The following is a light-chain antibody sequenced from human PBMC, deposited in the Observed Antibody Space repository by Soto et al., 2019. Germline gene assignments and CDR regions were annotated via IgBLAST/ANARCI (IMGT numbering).Light chain of an antibody. CDR1: QTVSSTY. CDR2: GAS. CDR3: QQYDHSPRLT. Sequence: ELVLTQSPGTVSVSPGERATLSCRASQTVSSTYLAWYQQKPGQAPRLLIHGASSRATGISDRFSGSGSGTDFTLTISRLEAADSAVYYCQQYDHSPRLTFGGGTKVDIK. J-gene: IGKJ4*01. V-gene: IGKV3-20*01.